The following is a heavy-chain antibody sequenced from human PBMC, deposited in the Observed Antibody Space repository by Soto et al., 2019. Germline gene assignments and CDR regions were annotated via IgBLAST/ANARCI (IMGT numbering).Heavy chain of an antibody. V-gene: IGHV4-30-4*08. CDR3: ARELHYYDSSGYHGSFDY. D-gene: IGHD3-22*01. CDR1: GVSISDGAFY. Sequence: SETLSLTCSVSGVSISDGAFYWTWIRQPPGKGLEWIGYIYYSGSTYYNPSLKSRVTISVDTSKNQFSLKLSSVTAADAAVYYCARELHYYDSSGYHGSFDYWGQGTLVTVSS. J-gene: IGHJ4*02. CDR2: IYYSGST.